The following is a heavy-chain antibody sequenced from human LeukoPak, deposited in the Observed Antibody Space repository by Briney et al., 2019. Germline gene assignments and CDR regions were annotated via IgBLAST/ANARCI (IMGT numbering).Heavy chain of an antibody. Sequence: SETLSLTCSVSGGSIRSYYWSWVRQPAGKGPEWIGRIYSSGSTNYNPSLNSRVTMSVDTSNNQFSLRLTSVTAADTAVYYCARGTTAAAGIFDCWGQGTLVTVSS. D-gene: IGHD6-13*01. V-gene: IGHV4-4*07. J-gene: IGHJ4*02. CDR2: IYSSGST. CDR1: GGSIRSYY. CDR3: ARGTTAAAGIFDC.